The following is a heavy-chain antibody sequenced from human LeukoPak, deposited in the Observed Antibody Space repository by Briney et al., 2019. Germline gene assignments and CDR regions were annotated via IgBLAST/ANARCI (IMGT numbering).Heavy chain of an antibody. CDR3: ARNYWGPTSSFDY. CDR1: GYSISSGYY. CDR2: IYNSGST. V-gene: IGHV4-61*01. D-gene: IGHD1-26*01. Sequence: SETLSLTCTVSGYSISSGYYWSWIRQTPGKGLEWIAYIYNSGSTNYNPSLKNRVTISVDTSKNQFSLKLSSVTAADTAVYYCARNYWGPTSSFDYWGQGTLVTVSS. J-gene: IGHJ4*02.